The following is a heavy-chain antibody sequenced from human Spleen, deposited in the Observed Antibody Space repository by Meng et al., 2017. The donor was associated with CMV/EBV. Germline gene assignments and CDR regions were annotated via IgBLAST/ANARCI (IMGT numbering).Heavy chain of an antibody. CDR2: INPNSGGT. CDR1: GYTFTGYY. Sequence: ASVKVSCKASGYTFTGYYMHWVRQAPGQGLEWMGWINPNSGGTNYAQKFQGRVTMTRDTSISTAYMELSRLRSDDTAVYYCARAASPITIFGVVNRGYFDYWGQGTLVTVS. J-gene: IGHJ4*02. V-gene: IGHV1-2*02. D-gene: IGHD3-3*01. CDR3: ARAASPITIFGVVNRGYFDY.